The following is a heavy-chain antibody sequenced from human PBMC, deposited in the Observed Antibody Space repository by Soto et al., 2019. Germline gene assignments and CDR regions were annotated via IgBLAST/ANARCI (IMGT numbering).Heavy chain of an antibody. J-gene: IGHJ6*02. CDR1: GFTVSSNF. V-gene: IGHV3-53*01. CDR3: AREDTAMAQGGYYYGMDV. Sequence: GSLRFSCAASGFTVSSNFMSWVRQAPGKGLEWVSVIYSGGSTYYADSVKGRFTISRDNSKNTLYLQMNSLRAEDTAVYYCAREDTAMAQGGYYYGMDVWGQGTTVTVSS. D-gene: IGHD5-18*01. CDR2: IYSGGST.